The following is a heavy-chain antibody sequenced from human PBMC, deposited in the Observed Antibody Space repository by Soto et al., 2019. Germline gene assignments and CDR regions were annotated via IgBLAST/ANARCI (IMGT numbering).Heavy chain of an antibody. D-gene: IGHD3-3*01. CDR2: ISSSSSTI. CDR1: GFTFSSYS. Sequence: PGGSLRLSCAASGFTFSSYSMNWVRQAPGKGLEWVSYISSSSSTIYYADSVKGRFTISRDNAKNSLYLQMNSLRAEDTAVYYCARDNSNFLEWLPAIGGCYMDVWGKGTTVTVSS. CDR3: ARDNSNFLEWLPAIGGCYMDV. J-gene: IGHJ6*03. V-gene: IGHV3-48*01.